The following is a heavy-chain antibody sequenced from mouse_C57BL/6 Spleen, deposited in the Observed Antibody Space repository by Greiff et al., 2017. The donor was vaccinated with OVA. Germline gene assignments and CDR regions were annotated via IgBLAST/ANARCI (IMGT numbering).Heavy chain of an antibody. CDR3: ARGDYGPYYFDY. CDR1: GYTFTDYN. D-gene: IGHD1-1*01. CDR2: INPNNGGT. J-gene: IGHJ2*01. V-gene: IGHV1-22*01. Sequence: VHVKQSGPELVKPGASVKMSCKASGYTFTDYNMHWVKQSHGKSLEWIGYINPNNGGTSYNQKFKGKATLTVNKSSSTAYMELRSLTSEDSAVYYCARGDYGPYYFDYWGQGTTLTVSS.